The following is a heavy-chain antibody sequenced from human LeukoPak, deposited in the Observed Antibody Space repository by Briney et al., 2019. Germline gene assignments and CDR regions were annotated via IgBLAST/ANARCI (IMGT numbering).Heavy chain of an antibody. CDR1: GFTFSSYG. CDR3: AKEYSTQGSDYYFDN. J-gene: IGHJ4*02. CDR2: ISYDGSNK. Sequence: GGSLKLSCAASGFTFSSYGMHWVRQAPGKGLEWVAVISYDGSNKYYADSVKGRFTISRDNSKNTLYLQMNSLRAEDTAVYYCAKEYSTQGSDYYFDNWGQGTLVTVSS. D-gene: IGHD6-13*01. V-gene: IGHV3-30*18.